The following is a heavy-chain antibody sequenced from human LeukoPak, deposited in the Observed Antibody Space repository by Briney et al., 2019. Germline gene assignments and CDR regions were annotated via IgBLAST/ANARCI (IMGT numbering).Heavy chain of an antibody. CDR3: ARLPNSGADLTWFDP. Sequence: GESLKISCKASGYRFTYYWIAWVRQMPGKGLEWMGIIYPYDSHTRYSPSFQGQVTISADKSINTAYLQWSSLKASDTAMYYCARLPNSGADLTWFDPWGQGTLVTVSS. V-gene: IGHV5-51*01. CDR2: IYPYDSHT. D-gene: IGHD3-10*01. J-gene: IGHJ5*02. CDR1: GYRFTYYW.